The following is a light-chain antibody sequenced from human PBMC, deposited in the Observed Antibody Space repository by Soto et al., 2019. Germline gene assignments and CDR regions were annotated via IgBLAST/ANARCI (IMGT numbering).Light chain of an antibody. Sequence: QSALTQPPSASGSPGQSVTISCTGTSSDVGGYNYVSWYQQHPGQAPKLMIYDVSKRPSGVPDRFSGSNSGNTASLTVSGLQAEDEADSYCSSYAGSNNWVFGGGTKLTVL. V-gene: IGLV2-8*01. CDR1: SSDVGGYNY. J-gene: IGLJ3*02. CDR3: SSYAGSNNWV. CDR2: DVS.